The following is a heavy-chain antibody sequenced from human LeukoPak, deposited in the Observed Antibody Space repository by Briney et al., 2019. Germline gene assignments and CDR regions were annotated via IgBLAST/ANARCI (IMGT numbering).Heavy chain of an antibody. CDR2: ISYDGSNK. J-gene: IGHJ4*02. V-gene: IGHV3-30*18. CDR1: GFTFSDFG. CDR3: AKGAAILIGHYRFDY. Sequence: PGGPLRLSCAASGFTFSDFGMHWVRQAPGKGLEWVALISYDGSNKYYADSVKGRFTISRDNSKNTLYLQMNSLRVEDTALYYCAKGAAILIGHYRFDYWGQGALVTVSS. D-gene: IGHD3-9*01.